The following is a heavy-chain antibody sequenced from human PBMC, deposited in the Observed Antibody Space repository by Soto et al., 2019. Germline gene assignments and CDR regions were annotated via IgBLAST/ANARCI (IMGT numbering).Heavy chain of an antibody. Sequence: GGSLRLSCAASGFTFSSYSMNWVRQAPGKGLELVSSISSSSSYIYYADSVKGRFTISRDNAKNSLYLQMNSLRAEDTAVYYCARDRIAVADDAFDIWGQGTMVTVSS. CDR1: GFTFSSYS. CDR3: ARDRIAVADDAFDI. J-gene: IGHJ3*02. CDR2: ISSSSSYI. D-gene: IGHD6-19*01. V-gene: IGHV3-21*01.